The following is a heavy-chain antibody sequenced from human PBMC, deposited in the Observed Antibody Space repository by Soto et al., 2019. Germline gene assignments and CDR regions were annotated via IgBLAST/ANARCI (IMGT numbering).Heavy chain of an antibody. D-gene: IGHD6-19*01. J-gene: IGHJ4*02. CDR3: ARPPLYSNGGYFDS. CDR1: GFTFTYHA. Sequence: EGSLRLSCAVSGFTFTYHAMTWVRQAPGKGLEWVSTTSNNGDRTFYADSVKGRFTVSTDRTNNTLYLQMNSLRADDTAVYFCARPPLYSNGGYFDSWGQGTLVTVSS. CDR2: TSNNGDRT. V-gene: IGHV3-23*01.